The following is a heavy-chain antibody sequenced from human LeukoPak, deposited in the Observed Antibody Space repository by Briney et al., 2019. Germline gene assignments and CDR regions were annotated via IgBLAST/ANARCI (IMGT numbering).Heavy chain of an antibody. V-gene: IGHV1-8*01. CDR3: ARGDDSSGYYGY. CDR2: MNPNSGNT. D-gene: IGHD3-22*01. CDR1: GYTFTSYD. J-gene: IGHJ4*02. Sequence: ASVKVSCKASGYTFTSYDINWVRQAPGQGLEWMGWMNPNSGNTVHAQKFQGRVTMTRNTSISTAYMELSSLRSEDTAVYYCARGDDSSGYYGYWGQGTLVTVSS.